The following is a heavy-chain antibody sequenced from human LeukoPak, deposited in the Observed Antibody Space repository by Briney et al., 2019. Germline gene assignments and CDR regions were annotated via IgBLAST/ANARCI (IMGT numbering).Heavy chain of an antibody. CDR2: ISYDGSNK. J-gene: IGHJ6*02. Sequence: GGSLRLSCAASGFTFSSYGMHWVRQAPGKGLEWVAVISYDGSNKYYADSVKGRFTISRDNSKNTLYLQMNSLRAEDTAVYYCARDGSSGPYFYGMDVWGQGTTVTVSS. CDR3: ARDGSSGPYFYGMDV. D-gene: IGHD3-22*01. CDR1: GFTFSSYG. V-gene: IGHV3-30*03.